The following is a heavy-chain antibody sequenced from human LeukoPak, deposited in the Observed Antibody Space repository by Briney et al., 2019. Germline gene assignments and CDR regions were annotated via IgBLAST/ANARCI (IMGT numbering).Heavy chain of an antibody. CDR3: ARPKGLQLWFNY. CDR1: GCSISSSSYY. V-gene: IGHV4-39*01. Sequence: SETLSLTCTVSGCSISSSSYYWGWIRQPPGKGLEWIGSIYYSGSTYYNPSLKSRVTISVDTSKNQFSLKLSSVTAADTAVYYCARPKGLQLWFNYWGQGTLVTVSS. CDR2: IYYSGST. D-gene: IGHD5-18*01. J-gene: IGHJ4*02.